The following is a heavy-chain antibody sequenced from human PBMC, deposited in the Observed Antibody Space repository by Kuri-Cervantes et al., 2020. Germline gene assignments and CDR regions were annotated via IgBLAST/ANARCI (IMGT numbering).Heavy chain of an antibody. V-gene: IGHV3-48*01. CDR3: ARPNDSSGYYHLDY. J-gene: IGHJ4*02. Sequence: GESLKISCAASGFTFDSYAMSWVRQAPGKGLEWVSYTSISGSTIYYADSVKGRFTISRDNAKNSLYLQMNSLRAEDTAVYYCARPNDSSGYYHLDYWGQGTLVTVSS. CDR2: TSISGSTI. D-gene: IGHD3-22*01. CDR1: GFTFDSYA.